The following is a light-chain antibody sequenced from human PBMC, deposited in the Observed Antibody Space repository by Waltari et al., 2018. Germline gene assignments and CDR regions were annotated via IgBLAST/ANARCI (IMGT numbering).Light chain of an antibody. CDR1: QGINNC. CDR2: AAS. J-gene: IGKJ5*01. Sequence: DIQMTQSPSSLSASVGDRVTITCRASQGINNCLAWYQQKPGTAPKLLLFAASRLESGVPSRFSGSGSGTDYTLTISSLQPEDFATYYCQQYYSPPGITFGQGTRLDIK. CDR3: QQYYSPPGIT. V-gene: IGKV1-NL1*01.